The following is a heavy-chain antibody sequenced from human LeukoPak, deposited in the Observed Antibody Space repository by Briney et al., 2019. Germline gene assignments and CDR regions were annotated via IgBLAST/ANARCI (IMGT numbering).Heavy chain of an antibody. D-gene: IGHD3-10*01. CDR2: IYSGGST. V-gene: IGHV3-66*01. Sequence: PGGSLRLSCAASGFTFSSYAMSWVRQAPGKGLEWVSVIYSGGSTYYADSVKGRFTISRDNSKNTLYLQMNSLRAEDTAVYYCASRYYGSGSLIDYWGQGTLVTVSS. CDR1: GFTFSSYA. CDR3: ASRYYGSGSLIDY. J-gene: IGHJ4*02.